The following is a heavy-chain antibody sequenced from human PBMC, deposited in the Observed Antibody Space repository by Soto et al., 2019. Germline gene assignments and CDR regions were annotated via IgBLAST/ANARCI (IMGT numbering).Heavy chain of an antibody. Sequence: EEQLVESGGGLVQPGGSLRLSCAASGFSVSVNLMNWVRQAPGKGLEWVSVINGAGSADYTDSVKGRFTISRDISKNTLDLQMNSLRAEDTAVYYCARENYYYGMDVWGQGTTVTVS. CDR3: ARENYYYGMDV. CDR2: INGAGSA. J-gene: IGHJ6*02. CDR1: GFSVSVNL. V-gene: IGHV3-66*01.